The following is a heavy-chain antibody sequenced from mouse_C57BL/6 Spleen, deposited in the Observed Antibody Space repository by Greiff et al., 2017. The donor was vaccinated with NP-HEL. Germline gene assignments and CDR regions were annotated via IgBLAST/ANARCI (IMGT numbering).Heavy chain of an antibody. CDR2: ISYDGSN. CDR1: GYSITSGYY. Sequence: EVQLQQSGPGLVKPSQSLSLTCSVTGYSITSGYYWNWIRQFPGNQLEWMGYISYDGSNNYNPSLKNRISITRDTSKNQFFLKLNSVTTEDTATYYCAREVYDGYWNYAMDDWGQGTSVTVSS. V-gene: IGHV3-6*01. J-gene: IGHJ4*01. CDR3: AREVYDGYWNYAMDD. D-gene: IGHD2-3*01.